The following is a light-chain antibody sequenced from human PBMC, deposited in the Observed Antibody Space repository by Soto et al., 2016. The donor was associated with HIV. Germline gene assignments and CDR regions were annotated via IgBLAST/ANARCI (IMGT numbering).Light chain of an antibody. CDR2: KAS. CDR3: QQYYSTPWT. CDR1: QSISSW. J-gene: IGKJ1*01. Sequence: IQMTQSPSSLSASVGDRVTITCRASQSISSWLAWYQQKPGKAPKLLIYKASSSEGGVPSRFSGSGSGTEFTLTISSLQPDDFATYYCQQYYSTPWTFGQGTKVEIK. V-gene: IGKV1-5*03.